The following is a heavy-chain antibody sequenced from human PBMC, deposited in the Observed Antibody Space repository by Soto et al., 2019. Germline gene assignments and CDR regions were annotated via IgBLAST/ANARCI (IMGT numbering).Heavy chain of an antibody. CDR1: GASFSGYY. V-gene: IGHV4-34*01. CDR2: IHHSGST. CDR3: ARGHSTSGYDS. Sequence: PSETLSLTCSVYGASFSGYYWSWIRQSPGKGLEWIGEIHHSGSTHYYPSLKSRLTFSIDESQTQFYIMLTSVTAADTAPSFCARGHSTSGYDSWGQGSLVTVSS. J-gene: IGHJ4*02. D-gene: IGHD6-6*01.